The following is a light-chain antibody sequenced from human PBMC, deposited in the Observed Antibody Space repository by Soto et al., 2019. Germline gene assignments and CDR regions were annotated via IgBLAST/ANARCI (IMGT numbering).Light chain of an antibody. CDR1: SSDVGSYNL. Sequence: QSALTQPASVSGSPGQSITISCTGTSSDVGSYNLVSRYQQHPGKAPKLMIYEGNKRPSGVSNRFSGSKSANTASLTISGLQTEDEADYYCCSYAGTNTFVFGTGTKSPS. J-gene: IGLJ1*01. V-gene: IGLV2-23*01. CDR3: CSYAGTNTFV. CDR2: EGN.